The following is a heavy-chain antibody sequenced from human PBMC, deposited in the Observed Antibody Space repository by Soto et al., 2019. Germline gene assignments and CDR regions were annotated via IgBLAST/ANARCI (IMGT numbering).Heavy chain of an antibody. J-gene: IGHJ3*02. Sequence: EVQLVQSGGALVQPGGSLRLSCAASGFTPSRLSMNWVRQAQGKGLECISYINSPGGIIYYADSVKGRFTISRDNAKTSLYLQMISLRAEDTAVYYCATGTDFGLLDNPNHALDIWGQGTMVTVSS. CDR2: INSPGGII. CDR1: GFTPSRLS. D-gene: IGHD3-9*01. V-gene: IGHV3-48*01. CDR3: ATGTDFGLLDNPNHALDI.